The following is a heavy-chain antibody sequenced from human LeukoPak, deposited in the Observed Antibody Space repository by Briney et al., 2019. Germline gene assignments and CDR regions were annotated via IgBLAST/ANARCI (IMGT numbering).Heavy chain of an antibody. V-gene: IGHV7-4-1*02. J-gene: IGHJ3*02. CDR1: GYTFTSYD. CDR2: INTNTGNP. D-gene: IGHD3-22*01. Sequence: ASVKVSCKASGYTFTSYDINWVRQATGQGLEWMGWINTNTGNPTYAQGFTGRFVFSLDTSVSTAYLQISSLKAEDTAVYYCARVSGYYYVEAFDIWGQGTMVTVSS. CDR3: ARVSGYYYVEAFDI.